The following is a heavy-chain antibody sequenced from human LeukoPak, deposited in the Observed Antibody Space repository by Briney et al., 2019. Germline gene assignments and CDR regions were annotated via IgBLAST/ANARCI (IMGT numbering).Heavy chain of an antibody. D-gene: IGHD4-17*01. CDR1: GFTFSSYG. J-gene: IGHJ4*02. CDR3: AKDYDYGDYATDY. V-gene: IGHV3-30*02. CDR2: IPYDGGNK. Sequence: GGSLRLSCAASGFTFSSYGMHWVLQSPGKGLEWVAFIPYDGGNKYYADSVKGRFTISRDNSKNTVYLQMNSLRVEDTAVYYCAKDYDYGDYATDYWGQGTLVTVSS.